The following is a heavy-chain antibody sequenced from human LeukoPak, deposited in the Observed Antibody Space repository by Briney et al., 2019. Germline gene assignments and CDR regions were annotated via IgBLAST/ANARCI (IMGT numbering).Heavy chain of an antibody. CDR3: ARCAGTPWYYYYYYYMDV. D-gene: IGHD3-10*01. J-gene: IGHJ6*03. V-gene: IGHV3-11*04. CDR2: ISSSGSTI. CDR1: GFTFSDYY. Sequence: GGSLRLSCAASGFTFSDYYMSWIRQAPGKGLEWVSYISSSGSTIYYADSVKGRFTISRDNAKNSLYLQMNSLRAEDTAVYYCARCAGTPWYYYYYYYMDVWGKGTTVTVSS.